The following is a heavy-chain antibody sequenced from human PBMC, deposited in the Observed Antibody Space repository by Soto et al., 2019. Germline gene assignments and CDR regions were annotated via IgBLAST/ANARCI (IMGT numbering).Heavy chain of an antibody. D-gene: IGHD2-21*02. CDR1: GFTFSSYG. J-gene: IGHJ4*02. Sequence: QVQLVESGGGVVQPGRSLRLSCAASGFTFSSYGMNWVRQAPGKGLEWVAVIWYDGSNKYYADSVKGRFTISRDNSKNTLYLQMNSLRAEDTAVYYCAREPRGGDCYFDYWGQGTLVTVSS. V-gene: IGHV3-33*01. CDR3: AREPRGGDCYFDY. CDR2: IWYDGSNK.